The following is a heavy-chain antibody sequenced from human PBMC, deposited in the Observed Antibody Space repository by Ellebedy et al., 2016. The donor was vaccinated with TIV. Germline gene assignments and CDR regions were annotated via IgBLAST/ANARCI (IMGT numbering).Heavy chain of an antibody. CDR3: ARGDSFGRSFDY. J-gene: IGHJ4*01. CDR1: GYTFTDYY. CDR2: INPDSGGT. V-gene: IGHV1-2*02. Sequence: ASVKVSCKASGYTFTDYYLHWVRQAPGQGLEWMGWINPDSGGTNYVQKFQGRVSMTRDTSISTVHMDLSSLRSDDTAVYYCARGDSFGRSFDYWGHGTLVTVSS. D-gene: IGHD3-3*01.